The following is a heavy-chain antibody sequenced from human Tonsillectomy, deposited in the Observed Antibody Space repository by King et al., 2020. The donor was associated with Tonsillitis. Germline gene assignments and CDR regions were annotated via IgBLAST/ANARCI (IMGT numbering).Heavy chain of an antibody. J-gene: IGHJ5*02. Sequence: VQLVESGAEVKKPGASVKVSCKASGYTFTDHFIHWVRQAPGQGLEWMGWIKPNTGGTKYAQKFQGRVTMTRDTSISTAYMELSGLTSDDTAVYYCARDDARYCSSNTCYEINWFDPWGQGTLVTVSS. V-gene: IGHV1-2*02. CDR2: IKPNTGGT. CDR1: GYTFTDHF. D-gene: IGHD2-2*01. CDR3: ARDDARYCSSNTCYEINWFDP.